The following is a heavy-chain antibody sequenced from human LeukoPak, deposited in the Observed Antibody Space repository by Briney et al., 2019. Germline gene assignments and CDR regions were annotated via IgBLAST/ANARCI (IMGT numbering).Heavy chain of an antibody. CDR3: ARVLYYYESSCYYRRNDAFDI. CDR1: GGSISSGDYY. CDR2: IYYSGST. D-gene: IGHD3-22*01. J-gene: IGHJ3*02. V-gene: IGHV4-30-4*08. Sequence: KPSETLSLTCTVSGGSISSGDYYWSWIRQPPGKGLEWIGYIYYSGSTYYNPSLKSRVTISVDTSKNQFSLKLSSVTAADTAVYYCARVLYYYESSCYYRRNDAFDIWGQGTMVTVSS.